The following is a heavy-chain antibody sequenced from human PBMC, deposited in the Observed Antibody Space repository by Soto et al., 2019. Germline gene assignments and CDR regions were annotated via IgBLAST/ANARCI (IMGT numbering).Heavy chain of an antibody. D-gene: IGHD2-8*02. CDR3: ARGDYGTGGYPFPYFDY. J-gene: IGHJ4*02. Sequence: HEHLVKSGAEVKRPGASLKVSCKSSGYRFTGYYIHWVRQAPGQGLEWMGWINPDSGATNYAQTFQGRVTLTSDTSISTASMDLTSLTSDDTAVYYCARGDYGTGGYPFPYFDYWGQGTLVIVSS. CDR1: GYRFTGYY. V-gene: IGHV1-2*02. CDR2: INPDSGAT.